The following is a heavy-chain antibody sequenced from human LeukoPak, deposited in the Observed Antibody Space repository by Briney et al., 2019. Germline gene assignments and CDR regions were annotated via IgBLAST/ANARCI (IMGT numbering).Heavy chain of an antibody. CDR2: INPNSGGT. D-gene: IGHD3-3*01. Sequence: ASVKVSCKASGYTFAGYYMHWVRQAPGQGLEWMGWINPNSGGTNYAQKFQGRVTMTRDTSISTAYMELSRLRSDDTAVYYCARVPGVVIVFDYWGQGTLVTVSS. V-gene: IGHV1-2*02. CDR1: GYTFAGYY. CDR3: ARVPGVVIVFDY. J-gene: IGHJ4*02.